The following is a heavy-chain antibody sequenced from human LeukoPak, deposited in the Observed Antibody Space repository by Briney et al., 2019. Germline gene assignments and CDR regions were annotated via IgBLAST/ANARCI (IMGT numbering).Heavy chain of an antibody. CDR1: GGSFSGYC. CDR3: ARTRDYYDSSGYYRSLDWFDP. D-gene: IGHD3-22*01. CDR2: INHSGST. Sequence: PSETLSLTCAVYGGSFSGYCWSWIRQPPGKGLEWIGEINHSGSTNYNPSLKSRVTISVDTSKNQFSLKLSSVTAADTAVYYCARTRDYYDSSGYYRSLDWFDPWGQGTLVTVSS. V-gene: IGHV4-34*01. J-gene: IGHJ5*02.